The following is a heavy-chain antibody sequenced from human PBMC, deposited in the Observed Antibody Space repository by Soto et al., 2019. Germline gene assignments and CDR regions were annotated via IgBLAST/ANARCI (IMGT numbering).Heavy chain of an antibody. CDR1: GGSFSGYY. V-gene: IGHV4-34*01. J-gene: IGHJ6*02. Sequence: SETLSLTCAVYGGSFSGYYWSWIRQPPGKGLEWIGEINHSGSTNYNPSLKSRVTISADTSKNQFSLKLSSVTAADTAVYYCARSAILDCSGGRCYYYGMDVWGQGTKVTVSS. CDR3: ARSAILDCSGGRCYYYGMDV. D-gene: IGHD2-15*01. CDR2: INHSGST.